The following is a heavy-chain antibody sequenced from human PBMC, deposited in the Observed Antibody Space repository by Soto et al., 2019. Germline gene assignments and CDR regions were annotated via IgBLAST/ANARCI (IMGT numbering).Heavy chain of an antibody. D-gene: IGHD3-3*01. Sequence: QVQLVQSGSEVKKPGASVKVSCKASGYTFTSYDINWVRQATGQGLEWMGWMNPNSGNTGYAQKFQGRVTMTRNTSISTAYMELSSLTSEDTAVYYCARGITIFGVVPGWGQGTLVTVSS. CDR3: ARGITIFGVVPG. CDR2: MNPNSGNT. V-gene: IGHV1-8*01. CDR1: GYTFTSYD. J-gene: IGHJ4*02.